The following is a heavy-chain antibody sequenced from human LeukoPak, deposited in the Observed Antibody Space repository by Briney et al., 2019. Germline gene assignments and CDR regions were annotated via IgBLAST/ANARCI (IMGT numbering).Heavy chain of an antibody. Sequence: GASVKVSXKASGYTFTIYGISWVRQAPGQGLEWIGWISAYNGNTNYAQKLQGRVTMTTDTSTSTAYMELRSLRSDDTAVYYCARSAYYYYYMDVWGKGTTVTVSS. CDR3: ARSAYYYYYMDV. CDR1: GYTFTIYG. CDR2: ISAYNGNT. J-gene: IGHJ6*03. V-gene: IGHV1-18*01.